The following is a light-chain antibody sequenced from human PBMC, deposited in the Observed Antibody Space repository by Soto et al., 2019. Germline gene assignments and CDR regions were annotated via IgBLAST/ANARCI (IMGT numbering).Light chain of an antibody. Sequence: IVLTQSPDTLSLSPGEGAALSCSASQSGSSSYLAWCQQRPGQPPRLLIYGVFTRADDIPDRFSGSGSGTDFTLTISSLQPEDFAVYYCQHYGYPQWTFGQGTKVDIK. CDR3: QHYGYPQWT. CDR1: QSGSSSY. V-gene: IGKV3-20*01. CDR2: GVF. J-gene: IGKJ1*01.